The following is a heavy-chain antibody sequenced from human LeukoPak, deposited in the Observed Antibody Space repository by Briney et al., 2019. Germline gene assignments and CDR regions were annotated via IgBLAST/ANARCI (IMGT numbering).Heavy chain of an antibody. V-gene: IGHV4-4*07. CDR3: ARDAPTHPRWKVAAAGTHGMDV. J-gene: IGHJ6*02. CDR1: GGSISSYY. Sequence: KPSETLSLTCTVSGGSISSYYWSRIRQPAGKGLEWIGRIYTSGSTNYNPSLKSRVTMSVDTSKNQFSLKLSPVTAADTAVYYCARDAPTHPRWKVAAAGTHGMDVWGQGTTVTVSS. D-gene: IGHD6-13*01. CDR2: IYTSGST.